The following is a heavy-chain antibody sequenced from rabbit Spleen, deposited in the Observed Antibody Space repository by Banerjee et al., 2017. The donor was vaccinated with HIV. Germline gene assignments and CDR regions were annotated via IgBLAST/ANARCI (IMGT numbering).Heavy chain of an antibody. CDR2: IYNGDGST. Sequence: EQLEESGGGLVKPEGSLTLTCKASGFDFSSNAMCWVRQAPGKGPEFIACIYNGDGSTYYASWVNGRFSISRENAQNTVFLQMTSLTAADTATYFCARDGAGGSYFALWGQGTLVTVS. J-gene: IGHJ4*01. CDR1: GFDFSSNA. V-gene: IGHV1S47*01. D-gene: IGHD8-1*01. CDR3: ARDGAGGSYFAL.